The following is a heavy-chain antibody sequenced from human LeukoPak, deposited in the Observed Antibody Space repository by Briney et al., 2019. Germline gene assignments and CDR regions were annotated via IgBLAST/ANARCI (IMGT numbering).Heavy chain of an antibody. CDR2: IGPTGSKT. Sequence: GGSLRLSCAAAGFSFSDQYMSWIRQVPGKGLEWIAYIGPTGSKTSYVESVKGRFFISRDNAEKSLYLQMSSLRGDDTAVYYSARGGNWFDPWRQGTLVTVSS. J-gene: IGHJ5*02. V-gene: IGHV3-11*01. D-gene: IGHD3-16*01. CDR1: GFSFSDQY. CDR3: ARGGNWFDP.